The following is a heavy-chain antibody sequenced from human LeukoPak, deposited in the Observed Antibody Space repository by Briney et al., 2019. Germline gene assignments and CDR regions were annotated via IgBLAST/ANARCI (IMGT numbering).Heavy chain of an antibody. V-gene: IGHV1-69*06. J-gene: IGHJ5*01. CDR2: LIPFFNTT. CDR1: GGTFNNYA. CDR3: ARADDRSGSYYILGFDS. D-gene: IGHD3-22*01. Sequence: ASVKLSCKASGGTFNNYAVSWVRHAPGQGLEWMGKLIPFFNTTYYAQKFQGRVTITADKSTTTAYMELSGLRSEDTAVYYCARADDRSGSYYILGFDSWGQGTLVTVSS.